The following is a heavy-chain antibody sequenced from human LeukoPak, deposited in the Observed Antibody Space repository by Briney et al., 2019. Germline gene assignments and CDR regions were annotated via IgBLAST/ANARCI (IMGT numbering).Heavy chain of an antibody. J-gene: IGHJ4*02. CDR1: GFTFSSYA. D-gene: IGHD3-22*01. Sequence: GGSLRLSCAASGFTFSSYAMNWVRQAPGKGLEWVAAITGDGRRTYYPDDVKGQFTISRDNSRNTLALQMDSLRDEDMAVYYCAKASSGYYYFDYWGQGTVVTVPS. CDR3: AKASSGYYYFDY. V-gene: IGHV3-23*01. CDR2: ITGDGRRT.